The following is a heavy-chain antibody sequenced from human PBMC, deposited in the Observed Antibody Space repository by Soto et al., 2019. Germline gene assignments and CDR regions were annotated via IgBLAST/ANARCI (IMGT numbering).Heavy chain of an antibody. CDR2: IIPIFGTT. CDR3: ARVFPDGWVEPGVVRGYLDT. CDR1: ADSFSSYG. J-gene: IGHJ4*02. D-gene: IGHD3-3*01. Sequence: QVQLVQSGAAVKEPGSAVKVSCKAPADSFSSYGISWVRQAPGQGLEWMGGIIPIFGTTNYAEKFQGRVTITTDESTNTAYMVLSSLRSEDTALYYCARVFPDGWVEPGVVRGYLDTWGRGTLVTVSS. V-gene: IGHV1-69*01.